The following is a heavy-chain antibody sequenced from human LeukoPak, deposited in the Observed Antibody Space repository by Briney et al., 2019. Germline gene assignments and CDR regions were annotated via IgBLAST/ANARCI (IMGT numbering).Heavy chain of an antibody. V-gene: IGHV1-46*01. J-gene: IGHJ4*02. CDR3: ARDWYYDSSGYYTTGYYFDY. CDR1: GYTFTSYY. Sequence: ASVKVSCKASGYTFTSYYMHWVRQAPGQGLEWMGIINPSGGSTSYAQKFRGRVTMTRDTSTSTVYMELSSLRSEDTAVYYCARDWYYDSSGYYTTGYYFDYWGQGTLVTVSS. CDR2: INPSGGST. D-gene: IGHD3-22*01.